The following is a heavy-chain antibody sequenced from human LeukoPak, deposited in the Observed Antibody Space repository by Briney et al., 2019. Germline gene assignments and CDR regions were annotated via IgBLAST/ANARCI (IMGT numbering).Heavy chain of an antibody. CDR3: ARGKSGYSP. CDR1: GYTFIENY. V-gene: IGHV1-2*02. J-gene: IGHJ4*02. CDR2: INPHTGAA. Sequence: ASVKVSGKVSGYTFIENYIHWVRQAPGQGLEWMGLINPHTGAANYSQMFQGRVTMTRDTSISTAYMHLTRLKFDDTAVYYCARGKSGYSPWGQGTPVTVSS. D-gene: IGHD3-3*01.